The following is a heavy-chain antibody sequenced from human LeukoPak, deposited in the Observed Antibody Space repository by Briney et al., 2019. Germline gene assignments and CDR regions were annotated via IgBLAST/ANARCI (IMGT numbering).Heavy chain of an antibody. CDR2: ISSSGSTI. V-gene: IGHV3-11*04. Sequence: SGGSLRLSCAASGFTFSDYYMSWIRQAPGKGLEWVSYISSSGSTIYYADSVKGRFTISRDNAKNSLYLEMNSLRAEDTAVYYCARESQSAYYFDSSGYEDAFDIWGQGTMVTVSS. J-gene: IGHJ3*02. CDR1: GFTFSDYY. D-gene: IGHD3-22*01. CDR3: ARESQSAYYFDSSGYEDAFDI.